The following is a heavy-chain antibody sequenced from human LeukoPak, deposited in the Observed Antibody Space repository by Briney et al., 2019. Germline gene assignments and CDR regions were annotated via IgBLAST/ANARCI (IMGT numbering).Heavy chain of an antibody. J-gene: IGHJ5*02. CDR1: GGSTSNYY. V-gene: IGHV4-59*01. CDR2: TSYSGST. Sequence: SETLSLTCTVSGGSTSNYYWMWIRQPPGKGLEWIGHTSYSGSTSFNPSLKSRVTISVDTSKNQFSLKLSSVTAADTAVYYCAKGYGDYVGWFDPWGQGTLVTVSS. D-gene: IGHD4-17*01. CDR3: AKGYGDYVGWFDP.